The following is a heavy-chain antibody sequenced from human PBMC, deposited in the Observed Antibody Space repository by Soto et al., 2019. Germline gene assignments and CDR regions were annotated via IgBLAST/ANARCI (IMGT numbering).Heavy chain of an antibody. D-gene: IGHD2-21*01. CDR1: GYTFTGYY. CDR3: ARGAELAYCGGDCYHGNWFDP. CDR2: INPNSGGT. Sequence: GASVKVSCKASGYTFTGYYMHWVRQAPGQGLEWMGWINPNSGGTNYAQKFQGWVTMTRDTSISTAYMELSRLRSDDTAVYYCARGAELAYCGGDCYHGNWFDPWGQGTQVTVSS. J-gene: IGHJ5*02. V-gene: IGHV1-2*04.